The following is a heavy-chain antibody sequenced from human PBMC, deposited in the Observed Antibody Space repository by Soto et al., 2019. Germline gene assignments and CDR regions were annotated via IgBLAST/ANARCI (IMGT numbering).Heavy chain of an antibody. V-gene: IGHV3-30*03. CDR1: GFTFSSYG. CDR3: AGLEMDDAFDI. Sequence: QVQLVESGGGVVQPGRSLRLSCAASGFTFSSYGMHWVRQAPGKGLEWVAVISYDGSNKYYAYSVKGRFTISKDNSKNTLYLHMNSLRAEDTAVYYCAGLEMDDAFDIWGQGTMVTVSS. J-gene: IGHJ3*02. CDR2: ISYDGSNK.